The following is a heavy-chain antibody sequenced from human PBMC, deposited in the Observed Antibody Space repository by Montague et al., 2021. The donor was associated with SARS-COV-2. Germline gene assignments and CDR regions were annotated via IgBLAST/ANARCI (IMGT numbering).Heavy chain of an antibody. CDR1: GVSITSDIYF. CDR3: ASYDFWSGYTDDL. J-gene: IGHJ5*02. Sequence: TLSLTCTVSGVSITSDIYFWHWFRQPAGKGLEWIGRVYPLATNKYNPSLRSRLTPAFDTSKNQISLNLTSVTAADAAVCYCASYDFWSGYTDDLWGPGIRVTVSA. D-gene: IGHD3-3*01. V-gene: IGHV4-61*02. CDR2: VYPLATN.